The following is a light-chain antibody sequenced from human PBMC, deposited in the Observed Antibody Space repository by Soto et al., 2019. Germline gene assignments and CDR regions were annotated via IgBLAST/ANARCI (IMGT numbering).Light chain of an antibody. J-gene: IGLJ2*01. CDR2: DVS. CDR1: SSDVGGYNY. Sequence: QSALTQPPSVSGSPGQSITISCTGTSSDVGGYNYVSWYQQHPGKAPKLMIYDVSNRTSGVSNRFSGSKSGNTASLTISGLQAEDEADYYCSSYTSSSTYVVFGGGTKVTVL. CDR3: SSYTSSSTYVV. V-gene: IGLV2-14*01.